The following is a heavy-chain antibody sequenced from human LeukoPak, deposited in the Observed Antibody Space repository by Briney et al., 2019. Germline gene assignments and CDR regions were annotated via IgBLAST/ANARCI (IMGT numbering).Heavy chain of an antibody. V-gene: IGHV3-30*01. CDR2: RSYDGSNK. CDR1: GFTFSSYA. Sequence: PGGALRLSCAASGFTFSSYARHWVRQAPGKGREGVAVRSYDGSNKYYADSVRGRFTISRDNSKNTLYLQMNSLRAEDTAVYYCARGPIYYYYMDVWGKGTPVTVSS. J-gene: IGHJ6*03. CDR3: ARGPIYYYYMDV.